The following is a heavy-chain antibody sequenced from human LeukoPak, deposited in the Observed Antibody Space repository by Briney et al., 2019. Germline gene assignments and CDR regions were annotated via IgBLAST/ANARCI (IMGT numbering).Heavy chain of an antibody. D-gene: IGHD3-22*01. CDR3: ARAMISGSDY. J-gene: IGHJ4*02. Sequence: PGGSLRLSCAASGFIFSSSWMHWVRHAPGKGLVWVSRINSDGSTTTYADSVGGRFTISRDNAKNTLYLQMSSLRAEDTAVYYCARAMISGSDYWGQGTRVTVSS. CDR1: GFIFSSSW. CDR2: INSDGSTT. V-gene: IGHV3-74*01.